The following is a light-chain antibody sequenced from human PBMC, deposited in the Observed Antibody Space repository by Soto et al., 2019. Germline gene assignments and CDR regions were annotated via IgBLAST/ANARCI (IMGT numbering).Light chain of an antibody. Sequence: QSVLTQPPSVSAAPGQKVTISCSGSNSNVGLSFVSWYQQLPGTAPKLLIYDNYKRPSGIPDRFSGSKSGTSASLGITGLQTGDEADYYCAAWDSSLGIVFGGGTKLTVL. J-gene: IGLJ2*01. V-gene: IGLV1-51*01. CDR2: DNY. CDR1: NSNVGLSF. CDR3: AAWDSSLGIV.